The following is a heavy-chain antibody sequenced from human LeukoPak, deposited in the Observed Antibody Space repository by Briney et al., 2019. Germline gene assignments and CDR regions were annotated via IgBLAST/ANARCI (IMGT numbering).Heavy chain of an antibody. CDR2: IRNDGSNK. Sequence: GGSLRLSCAASGFTFSTYGMHWVRQAPGKGLEWVAFIRNDGSNKAYADSVKGRFTISRDNPKKTLYLQMNSLRTEDTAVYYCAKGDSDWGQGTLVTVSS. D-gene: IGHD2-21*01. J-gene: IGHJ4*02. V-gene: IGHV3-30*02. CDR1: GFTFSTYG. CDR3: AKGDSD.